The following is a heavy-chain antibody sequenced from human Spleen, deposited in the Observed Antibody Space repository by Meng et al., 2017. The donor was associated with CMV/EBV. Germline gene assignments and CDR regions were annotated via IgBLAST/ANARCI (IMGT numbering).Heavy chain of an antibody. Sequence: GESLKISCAASGFTFSSYWMHWVRQAPGKGLVWVSRINSDGSNTSYADSVKGRFTISRDNAKNTLYLQMNSLRGEDTAVYYCAKSPGGNTYGSPDYWGQGSLVTVSS. CDR3: AKSPGGNTYGSPDY. CDR1: GFTFSSYW. CDR2: INSDGSNT. D-gene: IGHD5-18*01. J-gene: IGHJ4*02. V-gene: IGHV3-74*01.